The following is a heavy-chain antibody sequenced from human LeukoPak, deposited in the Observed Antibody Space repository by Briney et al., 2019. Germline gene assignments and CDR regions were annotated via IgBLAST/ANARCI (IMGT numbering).Heavy chain of an antibody. CDR2: IYHSGST. D-gene: IGHD3-22*01. CDR3: AGKYYYDTSGYFYVDW. J-gene: IGHJ4*02. V-gene: IGHV4-39*07. Sequence: SETLSLTCTVSGGSISSSSYYWGWIRQSPGTGLEWIGSIYHSGSTYYNPSLKSRVTISMDTTKNQFSLKLTSVTAADTAVYYCAGKYYYDTSGYFYVDWWGEGTLVTVYS. CDR1: GGSISSSSYY.